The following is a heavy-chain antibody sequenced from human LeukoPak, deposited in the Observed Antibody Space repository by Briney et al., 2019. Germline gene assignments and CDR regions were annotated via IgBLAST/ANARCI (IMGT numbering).Heavy chain of an antibody. CDR1: GGSISSGDYY. D-gene: IGHD5-12*01. CDR2: IYYSGST. CDR3: ARSRGYSGYDRNAFDI. Sequence: SETLSLTCTVSGGSISSGDYYWSWIRQPPGKGLEWIVYIYYSGSTYYNPSLKSRVTISVDTSKNQFSLKLSSVTAADTAVYYCARSRGYSGYDRNAFDIWGQGTMVTVSS. V-gene: IGHV4-30-4*01. J-gene: IGHJ3*02.